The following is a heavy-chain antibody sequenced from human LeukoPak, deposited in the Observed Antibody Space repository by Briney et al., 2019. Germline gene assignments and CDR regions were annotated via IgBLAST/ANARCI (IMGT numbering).Heavy chain of an antibody. CDR3: ARGRGEACTSDSFQH. CDR1: GYTFTSYG. CDR2: ISAYNGNT. V-gene: IGHV1-18*04. Sequence: VTVTCKGSGYTFTSYGIRWVRQPPGQGLEWMGWISAYNGNTNYEQKLQGSVTITTNTSTSTAYKELRSLRTDDTAVYYCARGRGEACTSDSFQHWGQGTLVTVSS. J-gene: IGHJ1*01. D-gene: IGHD2-8*01.